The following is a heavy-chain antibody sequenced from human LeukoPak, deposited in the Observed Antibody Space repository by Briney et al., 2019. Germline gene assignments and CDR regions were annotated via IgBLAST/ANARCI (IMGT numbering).Heavy chain of an antibody. V-gene: IGHV3-33*01. J-gene: IGHJ4*02. CDR1: GFTFSSSA. CDR3: ARVLDTPGMSY. CDR2: IWHDGSRT. D-gene: IGHD5-18*01. Sequence: GGSLRLPCTASGFTFSSSAMHWVRQTPGKGLEWVSIIWHDGSRTYYADSVKGRFTISRDNSKNTLYLQMNSLRAEDTAVYYCARVLDTPGMSYWGQGTLVTVSS.